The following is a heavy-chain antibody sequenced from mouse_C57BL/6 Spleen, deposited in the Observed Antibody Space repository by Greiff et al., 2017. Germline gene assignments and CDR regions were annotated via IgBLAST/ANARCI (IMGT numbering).Heavy chain of an antibody. CDR2: INPSSGYT. D-gene: IGHD2-1*01. J-gene: IGHJ2*01. CDR3: ARRSNSLNYWFDY. Sequence: QVQLQQSGAELAKPGASVKLSCKASGYTFTSYWMHWVKQRPGQGLEWIGYINPSSGYTKYNQKFKDKATLTADKSSSTAYMQLSSLTYEDSAVYDCARRSNSLNYWFDYWGKGTTLTVSS. V-gene: IGHV1-7*01. CDR1: GYTFTSYW.